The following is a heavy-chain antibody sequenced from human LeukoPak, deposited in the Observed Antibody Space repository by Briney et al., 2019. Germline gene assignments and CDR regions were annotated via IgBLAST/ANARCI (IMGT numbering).Heavy chain of an antibody. CDR3: ATGGDILTGYYFDY. CDR1: GCTLTELS. CDR2: FDPEDGET. Sequence: GASVKVSCKVSGCTLTELSMHWVRQAPGKGLEWMGGFDPEDGETIYAQKFQGRVTMTEDTSTDTAYMELSSLRSEDTAVYYCATGGDILTGYYFDYWGQGTLVTVSS. D-gene: IGHD3-9*01. J-gene: IGHJ4*02. V-gene: IGHV1-24*01.